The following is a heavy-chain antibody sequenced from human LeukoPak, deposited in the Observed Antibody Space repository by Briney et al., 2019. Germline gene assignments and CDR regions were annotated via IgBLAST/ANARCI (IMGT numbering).Heavy chain of an antibody. J-gene: IGHJ4*02. D-gene: IGHD5-24*01. Sequence: PGGSLRLSCAASGFTFSNAWMSWVRQAPGKGLEWVGRIKSKTDGGTTDYAALVKGRFTISRDDSKNTLYLQMNSLKTEDTAVYYCTTSQRRDGYKPTYYFDYWGQGTLDTVSS. V-gene: IGHV3-15*01. CDR1: GFTFSNAW. CDR3: TTSQRRDGYKPTYYFDY. CDR2: IKSKTDGGTT.